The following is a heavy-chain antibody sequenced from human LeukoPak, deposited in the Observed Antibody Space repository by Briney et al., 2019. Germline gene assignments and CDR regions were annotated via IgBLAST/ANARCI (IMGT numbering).Heavy chain of an antibody. J-gene: IGHJ4*02. D-gene: IGHD3-9*01. Sequence: PGGSLRLSCAASGFTFSSYWMHWVRQAPGKGLVWVSRINSDGSSTSYADSVKGRFTISRDNAKNTLYLQMNSLRAEDTAVYYCARGSLDYDILTGYYTGFRLDYWGQGTLVTVSS. CDR2: INSDGSST. V-gene: IGHV3-74*01. CDR3: ARGSLDYDILTGYYTGFRLDY. CDR1: GFTFSSYW.